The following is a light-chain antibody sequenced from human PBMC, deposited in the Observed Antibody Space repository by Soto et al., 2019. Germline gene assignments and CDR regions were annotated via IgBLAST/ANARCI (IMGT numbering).Light chain of an antibody. CDR1: SSDVGSYNY. J-gene: IGLJ3*02. V-gene: IGLV2-14*01. Sequence: QSALTQPASVSGSPGQSITISCTGTSSDVGSYNYVSWYQRHPGKAPKLMIYEVSNRPSGVSNRFSGSKSGNTASLTISGLQAEDEADYYCNSYTSSYSWVFGGGTQLTVL. CDR2: EVS. CDR3: NSYTSSYSWV.